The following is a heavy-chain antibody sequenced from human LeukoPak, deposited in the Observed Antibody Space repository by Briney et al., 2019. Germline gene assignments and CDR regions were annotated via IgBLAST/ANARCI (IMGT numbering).Heavy chain of an antibody. Sequence: SQTLSLTCTVSGGSISSGSYYWSWIRQPAGKGLEWIGRIYTSGSTNYNPSLKSRVTISVDTSKNQFSLKLSSVTAADTAVYYCARGGGYSYGLGDYWGQGTLVTVSS. CDR3: ARGGGYSYGLGDY. V-gene: IGHV4-61*02. CDR2: IYTSGST. J-gene: IGHJ4*02. D-gene: IGHD5-18*01. CDR1: GGSISSGSYY.